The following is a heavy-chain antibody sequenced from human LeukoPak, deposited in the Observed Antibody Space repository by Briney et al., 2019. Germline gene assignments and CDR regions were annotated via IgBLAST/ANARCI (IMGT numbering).Heavy chain of an antibody. CDR2: IIPILGIA. D-gene: IGHD5-18*01. CDR1: GGTFSSYA. CDR3: ARDAARGYSYGFGPDY. J-gene: IGHJ4*02. Sequence: GASVKVSCKASGGTFSSYAISWVRQAPGQGLEWMGSIIPILGIANYAQKFQGRVTITADKSTSTAYMELSSLRSEDTAVYYCARDAARGYSYGFGPDYWGQGTLVTVSS. V-gene: IGHV1-69*04.